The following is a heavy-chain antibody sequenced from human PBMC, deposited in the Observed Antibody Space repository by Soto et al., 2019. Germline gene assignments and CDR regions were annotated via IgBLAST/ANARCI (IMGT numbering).Heavy chain of an antibody. CDR1: GYTFTGYY. J-gene: IGHJ6*02. CDR2: INPNSGGT. Sequence: ASAKVSCKASGYTFTGYYMHWVRQAPGQGLEWMGWINPNSGGTNYAQKFQGWVTMTRDTSISTAYMELSRLRSDDTAVYYCARVSTVTNRDYYYGMDVWGQGTTVTVSS. D-gene: IGHD4-17*01. CDR3: ARVSTVTNRDYYYGMDV. V-gene: IGHV1-2*04.